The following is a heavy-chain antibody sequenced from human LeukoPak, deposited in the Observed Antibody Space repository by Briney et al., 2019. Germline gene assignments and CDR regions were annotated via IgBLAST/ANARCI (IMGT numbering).Heavy chain of an antibody. V-gene: IGHV1-46*01. CDR1: GYTFTSYY. D-gene: IGHD5-18*01. CDR3: AKRIQSAMAMGY. CDR2: INPSGGST. Sequence: ASVKVSCKASGYTFTSYYMHWARQAPGQGLEWMGIINPSGGSTGYAQKFQGRVTMTRDTSTSTVYMELSSLRSEDTAVYYCAKRIQSAMAMGYWGQGTLVTVSS. J-gene: IGHJ4*02.